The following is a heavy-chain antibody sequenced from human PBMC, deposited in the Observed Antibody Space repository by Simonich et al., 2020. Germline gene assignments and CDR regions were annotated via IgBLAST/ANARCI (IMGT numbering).Heavy chain of an antibody. CDR3: ARGGLYFDY. V-gene: IGHV4-59*01. Sequence: QVQLQESGPGLVKPSETLSLPCPVSGGSISSYYWSWIRQPPGKGLEWIGYIYYSGSTNYTPSLKSRVTISVDTSKTQFSLKLSSVTAADTAVYYCARGGLYFDYWGQGTLVTVSS. CDR2: IYYSGST. CDR1: GGSISSYY. J-gene: IGHJ4*02. D-gene: IGHD2-15*01.